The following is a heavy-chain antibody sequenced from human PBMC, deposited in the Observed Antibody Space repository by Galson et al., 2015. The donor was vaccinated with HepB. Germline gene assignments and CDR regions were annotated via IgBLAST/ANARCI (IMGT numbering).Heavy chain of an antibody. CDR1: GFNFSRHW. J-gene: IGHJ5*01. Sequence: SLRLSCAASGFNFSRHWMYWVRQAPGKGLVWVSRITSDASSAAYADSVKGRFTIPRDNVKNTLFLQMNSLRAEDTALYYCARESVAAINWFDSWGQGNLVTVSS. V-gene: IGHV3-74*01. CDR3: ARESVAAINWFDS. CDR2: ITSDASSA. D-gene: IGHD6-19*01.